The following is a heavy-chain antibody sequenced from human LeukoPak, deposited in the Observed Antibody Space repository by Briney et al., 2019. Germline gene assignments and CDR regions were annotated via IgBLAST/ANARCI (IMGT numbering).Heavy chain of an antibody. J-gene: IGHJ4*02. D-gene: IGHD3/OR15-3a*01. CDR2: IKPDGSEK. Sequence: PGGSLRLSCADSGITFSGNWMSWVRQAPGKGLEWVAHIKPDGSEKYYVDSVRGRLTISRDNAENSLYLEMNSLRAEDTAVYYCARDRDWSFDYWGQGTLVTVSS. V-gene: IGHV3-7*05. CDR3: ARDRDWSFDY. CDR1: GITFSGNW.